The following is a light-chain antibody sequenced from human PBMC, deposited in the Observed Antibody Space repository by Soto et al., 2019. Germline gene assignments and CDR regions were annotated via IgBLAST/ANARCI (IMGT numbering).Light chain of an antibody. CDR1: QNVSNW. CDR2: KAS. V-gene: IGKV1-5*03. CDR3: QQYSKEST. Sequence: DVEMPQSPSTLPTSIGDRVTINCRASQNVSNWLAWYQQKPGKAPKLLIYKASRLESGVPSRFSASGSGTDFTLTINSLQSDEFATYFCQQYSKESTFGQGTKLEIK. J-gene: IGKJ2*01.